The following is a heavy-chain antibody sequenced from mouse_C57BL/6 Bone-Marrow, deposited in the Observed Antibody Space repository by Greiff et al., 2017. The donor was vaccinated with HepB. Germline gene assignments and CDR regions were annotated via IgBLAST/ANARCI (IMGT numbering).Heavy chain of an antibody. J-gene: IGHJ4*01. CDR2: IRNKANGYTT. V-gene: IGHV7-3*01. CDR1: GFTFTDYY. Sequence: EVQRVESGGGLVQPGGSLSLSCAASGFTFTDYYMSWVRQPPGKAFEWLGFIRNKANGYTTEYSASVKGRFTISRDNSQSILYLQMNALRAEDSATYYCASHYYSNPSMDYWGQGTSVTVSS. D-gene: IGHD2-5*01. CDR3: ASHYYSNPSMDY.